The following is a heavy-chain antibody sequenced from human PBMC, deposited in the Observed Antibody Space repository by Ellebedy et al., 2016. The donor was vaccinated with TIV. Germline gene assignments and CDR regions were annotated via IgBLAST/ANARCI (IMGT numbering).Heavy chain of an antibody. J-gene: IGHJ4*02. CDR2: ISSNAATI. Sequence: GGSLRLXXAASGFTFSDYSMNWVRQAPGKGLKWISYISSNAATIHYADSVKGRFTISRDNAKNSLFLQMNSLRAEDTAVYYCESGGSSEWGQGTLVTVSP. CDR3: ESGGSSE. CDR1: GFTFSDYS. D-gene: IGHD4-23*01. V-gene: IGHV3-48*01.